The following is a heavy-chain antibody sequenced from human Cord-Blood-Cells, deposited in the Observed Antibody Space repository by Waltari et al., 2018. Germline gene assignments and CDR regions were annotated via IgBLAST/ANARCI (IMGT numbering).Heavy chain of an antibody. Sequence: QVQLVQSGAEVKKPGSSVKVSCKASAGTFSSYAISWLRHAPGQGLEWMGGIIPIFGTANYAQKFQGRVTITADESTSTAYMELSSLRSEDTAVYYCARDGGYSSSWYYFDYWGQGTLVTVSS. J-gene: IGHJ4*02. CDR1: AGTFSSYA. V-gene: IGHV1-69*01. CDR3: ARDGGYSSSWYYFDY. D-gene: IGHD6-13*01. CDR2: IIPIFGTA.